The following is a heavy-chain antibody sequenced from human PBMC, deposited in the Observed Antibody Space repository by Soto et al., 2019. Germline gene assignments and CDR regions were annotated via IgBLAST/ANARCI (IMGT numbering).Heavy chain of an antibody. D-gene: IGHD1-26*01. CDR1: GGTFSSYT. V-gene: IGHV1-69*02. J-gene: IGHJ4*02. Sequence: QVQLVQSGAEVKKPGSSVKVSCKASGGTFSSYTISWVRQAPGQGLEWMGRIIPILGIANYAQKFQGRVTITAEQSTRPAYIELGSLRGEDTGVYYWARERGSYGFDHWGQGTLVTVSS. CDR2: IIPILGIA. CDR3: ARERGSYGFDH.